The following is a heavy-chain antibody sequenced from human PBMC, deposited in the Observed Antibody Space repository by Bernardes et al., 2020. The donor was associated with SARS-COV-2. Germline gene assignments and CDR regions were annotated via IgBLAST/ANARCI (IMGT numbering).Heavy chain of an antibody. CDR1: GGSIGSFH. CDR3: ARTRYCTGGVCFFGFDY. J-gene: IGHJ4*02. D-gene: IGHD2-8*02. Sequence: SDTLSVRFTISGGSIGSFHWSWIRQAPGKGLEWIGYVYHSGSTNYNPSLRSRVTISLGTTKTQFSLRLSSVTAADAAVYYCARTRYCTGGVCFFGFDYWGQGTLVTVSS. CDR2: VYHSGST. V-gene: IGHV4-59*07.